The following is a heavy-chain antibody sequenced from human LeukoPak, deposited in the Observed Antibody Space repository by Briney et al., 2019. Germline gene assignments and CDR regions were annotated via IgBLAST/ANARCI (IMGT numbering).Heavy chain of an antibody. D-gene: IGHD6-19*01. CDR3: ARAVSGRFDY. CDR2: TYYSGST. CDR1: GGSMSPYH. J-gene: IGHJ4*02. Sequence: SETLSLTCTVSGGSMSPYHWGWIRQPPGKGLEWTGYTYYSGSTNYNPSLNSRVTISVDTSKNQFSLRLSSVTAADTAIYYCARAVSGRFDYWGQGTLVTVSS. V-gene: IGHV4-59*08.